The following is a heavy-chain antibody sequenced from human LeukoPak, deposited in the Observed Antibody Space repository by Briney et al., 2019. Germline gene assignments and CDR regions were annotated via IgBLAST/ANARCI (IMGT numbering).Heavy chain of an antibody. Sequence: TSETLSLTCTVSGGSISSSSYYWGWIRQPPGKGLEWIGSIYYSVSTYYNPSLKSRVTISVDTSKNQFSLKLSSVTAADTAVYYCARFPPQVKDDYWGQGTLVTVSS. J-gene: IGHJ4*02. CDR3: ARFPPQVKDDY. CDR2: IYYSVST. CDR1: GGSISSSSYY. D-gene: IGHD4-23*01. V-gene: IGHV4-39*01.